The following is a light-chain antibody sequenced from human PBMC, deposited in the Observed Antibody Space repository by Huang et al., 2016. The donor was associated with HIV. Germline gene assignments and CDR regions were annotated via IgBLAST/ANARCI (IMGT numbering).Light chain of an antibody. V-gene: IGKV1-5*03. J-gene: IGKJ1*01. CDR1: QSISVY. CDR3: QQYNSFPWT. CDR2: TTS. Sequence: DIQMTQSPSPLSASVGDRVTISCRASQSISVYLAWYQQKPGKAPKLLISTTSNLESGVPSRFSGSGSETEFTLAINSLQPDDFGTYYCQQYNSFPWTFGQGTRVDI.